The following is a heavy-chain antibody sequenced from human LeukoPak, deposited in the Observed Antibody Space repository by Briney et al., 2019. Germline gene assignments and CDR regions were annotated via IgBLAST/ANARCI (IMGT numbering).Heavy chain of an antibody. CDR3: AGRLWRKDGYNLSAFDI. D-gene: IGHD5-24*01. J-gene: IGHJ3*02. V-gene: IGHV4-59*01. CDR1: GGSISSYY. CDR2: IYYSGST. Sequence: NSSETLSLTCTVSGGSISSYYWNCIRQPPGKGLEWIGYIYYSGSTNYNPSLKSRVTISVDTSKNQFSLKLSSVPAAEPAVYHCAGRLWRKDGYNLSAFDIWGEGTMVTVSS.